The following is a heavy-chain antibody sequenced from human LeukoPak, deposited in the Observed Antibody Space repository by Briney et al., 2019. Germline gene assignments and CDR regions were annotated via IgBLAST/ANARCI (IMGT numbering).Heavy chain of an antibody. CDR1: GFMFEDYS. Sequence: GGSLRLSCAASGFMFEDYSMHWVRQAPGKGLEWVSVISWDGGSKYYADSVQGRFTISRDNSKNSLYLDMNSLRAEDTAVYYCAKWGPVPRIAAAGTGGDYYYYMDVWGKGTTVTVSS. CDR3: AKWGPVPRIAAAGTGGDYYYYMDV. CDR2: ISWDGGSK. V-gene: IGHV3-43*01. J-gene: IGHJ6*03. D-gene: IGHD6-13*01.